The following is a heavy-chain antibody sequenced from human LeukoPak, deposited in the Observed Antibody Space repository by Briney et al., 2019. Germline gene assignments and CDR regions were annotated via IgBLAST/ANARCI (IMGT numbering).Heavy chain of an antibody. CDR3: AKDRGTSLCDAFDI. CDR1: GDSISGFH. V-gene: IGHV4-59*01. CDR2: IYYSGST. Sequence: NPSETLSLTCTVSGDSISGFHWSWIRQPPGKGLEWIGYIYYSGSTNYNPSLKSRVTMSVDTSKNQFSLKLTSVTAADTAVYYCAKDRGTSLCDAFDIWGQGTMVTVSS. J-gene: IGHJ3*02. D-gene: IGHD6-25*01.